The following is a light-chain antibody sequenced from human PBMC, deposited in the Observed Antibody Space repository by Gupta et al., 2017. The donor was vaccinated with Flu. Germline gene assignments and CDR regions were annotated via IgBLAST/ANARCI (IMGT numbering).Light chain of an antibody. Sequence: EIVLTPSPGILSLSPGERATLSCRASQSVGSSYLAWYQQKPGQAPSLLIYGASSRATGIPDRVSGSGSGTDFTLTISRLEPEDFAVYYCQKYGTSPLTFGGGTKVEI. J-gene: IGKJ4*01. V-gene: IGKV3-20*01. CDR1: QSVGSSY. CDR2: GAS. CDR3: QKYGTSPLT.